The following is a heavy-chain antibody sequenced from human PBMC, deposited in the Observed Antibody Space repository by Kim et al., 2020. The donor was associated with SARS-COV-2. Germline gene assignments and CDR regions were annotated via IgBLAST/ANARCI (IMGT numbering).Heavy chain of an antibody. Sequence: ASVKVSCKASGYTFTSYAMHWVRQAPGQRLEWMGWINAGNGNTKYSQKFQGRVTITRDTSASTAYMELSSLRSEDTAVYYCARDRIAVAFIGAKLNWFDPWGQGTLVTVSS. CDR2: INAGNGNT. D-gene: IGHD6-19*01. CDR3: ARDRIAVAFIGAKLNWFDP. V-gene: IGHV1-3*01. CDR1: GYTFTSYA. J-gene: IGHJ5*02.